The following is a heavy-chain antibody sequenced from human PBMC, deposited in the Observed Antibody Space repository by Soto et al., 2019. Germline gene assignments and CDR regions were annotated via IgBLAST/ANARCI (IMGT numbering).Heavy chain of an antibody. CDR3: ARDSRGGAARRPTFYY. V-gene: IGHV3-48*03. J-gene: IGHJ4*02. Sequence: GGSLRLSCVGSGFTFSSFEMNWVRQTPGKGLEWLSYIGRSGETIYYADSVKGRFTISRDNAKSSLFLQMTGLRDEDAGIYYCARDSRGGAARRPTFYYWGRGTLVTVSS. D-gene: IGHD6-6*01. CDR2: IGRSGETI. CDR1: GFTFSSFE.